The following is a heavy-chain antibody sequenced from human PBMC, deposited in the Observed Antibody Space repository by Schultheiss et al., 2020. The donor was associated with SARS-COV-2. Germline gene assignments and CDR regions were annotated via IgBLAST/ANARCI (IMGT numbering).Heavy chain of an antibody. CDR3: ARGAGRGASTVISW. CDR2: ISSGSTYI. Sequence: GESLKISCEASGFTFSSYSMNWVRQAPGKGLEWVSSISSGSTYIHYTDSMKGRITTSRDNAKNSVYLQMNSLRVEDTAVYYCARGAGRGASTVISWWGQGTLVTVSS. J-gene: IGHJ1*01. D-gene: IGHD1-1*01. CDR1: GFTFSSYS. V-gene: IGHV3-21*03.